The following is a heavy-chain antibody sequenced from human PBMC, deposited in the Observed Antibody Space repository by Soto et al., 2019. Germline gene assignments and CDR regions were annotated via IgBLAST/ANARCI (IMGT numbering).Heavy chain of an antibody. J-gene: IGHJ4*02. V-gene: IGHV5-51*01. CDR1: GYTFTKYW. Sequence: GGSLKISCKASGYTFTKYWVGWGRQIPGKGLEWMGIIYPDDSDNRYSPSFQGQVTISADKSISTAYLQWNSLKAADSGTYYCARRDMLTGYVDFDYWGQGTLVTGSS. CDR2: IYPDDSDN. D-gene: IGHD3-9*01. CDR3: ARRDMLTGYVDFDY.